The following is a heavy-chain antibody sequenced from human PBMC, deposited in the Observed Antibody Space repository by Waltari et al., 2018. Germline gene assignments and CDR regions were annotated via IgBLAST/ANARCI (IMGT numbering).Heavy chain of an antibody. V-gene: IGHV3-53*01. CDR2: IYSDDNT. Sequence: EVHLVESGGGLILHGGSLRLSCAASGFTVSSTYMSWVSEAPGKGLEWVSVIYSDDNTYDIDAVKGRFTISRDNSKNTLYLQMNSLRAEDTAVYYCVRDKYFSGGKWYGNFDCWGQGTLVTVSS. D-gene: IGHD2-15*01. CDR3: VRDKYFSGGKWYGNFDC. CDR1: GFTVSSTY. J-gene: IGHJ4*02.